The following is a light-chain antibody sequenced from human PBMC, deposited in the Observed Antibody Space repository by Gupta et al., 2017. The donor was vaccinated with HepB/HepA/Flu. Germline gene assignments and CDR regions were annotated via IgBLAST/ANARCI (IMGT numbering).Light chain of an antibody. CDR1: QSVLYSSNNKNY. J-gene: IGKJ4*01. CDR3: QQEYSTPLT. V-gene: IGKV4-1*01. Sequence: DIVMTQSPDSLAVSLGERATINCKSSQSVLYSSNNKNYLAWYQQKPGQPPKLLIYWASTRESGVPDRFSGSGSGTDFTLTISSLQAEDVAVYYCQQEYSTPLTFGRGTKVEIK. CDR2: WAS.